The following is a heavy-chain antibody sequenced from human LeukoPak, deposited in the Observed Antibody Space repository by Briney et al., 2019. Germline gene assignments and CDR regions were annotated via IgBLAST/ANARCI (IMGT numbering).Heavy chain of an antibody. Sequence: GGSLRLSCVASGFPFSSYWMTWVRQTPDKGLEWVALISFDGVTTYYADSVRGRFTISRDNSKNTLFLQMNSLRGEDTAVYYCAREYSDSYGVIGHFDSWGQGTLVPASS. CDR2: ISFDGVTT. D-gene: IGHD2-21*01. CDR1: GFPFSSYW. J-gene: IGHJ4*02. CDR3: AREYSDSYGVIGHFDS. V-gene: IGHV3-30-3*01.